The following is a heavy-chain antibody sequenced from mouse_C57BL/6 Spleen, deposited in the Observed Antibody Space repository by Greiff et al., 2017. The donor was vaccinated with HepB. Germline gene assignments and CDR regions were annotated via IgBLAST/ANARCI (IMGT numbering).Heavy chain of an antibody. CDR3: ARFTYMGGFDY. CDR2: IDPSDSET. J-gene: IGHJ2*01. Sequence: QVQLQQPGAELVRPGSSVKLSCKASGYTFTSYWMHWVKQRPIQGLEWIGNIDPSDSETHYNQKFKDKATLTVDKSSSTAYMQRSSLTSEDSAVYYCARFTYMGGFDYWGQGTTLTVSS. V-gene: IGHV1-52*01. D-gene: IGHD5-1*01. CDR1: GYTFTSYW.